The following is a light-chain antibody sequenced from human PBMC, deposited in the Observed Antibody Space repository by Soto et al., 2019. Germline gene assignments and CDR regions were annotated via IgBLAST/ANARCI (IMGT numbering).Light chain of an antibody. J-gene: IGKJ4*01. CDR1: QSVRSW. V-gene: IGKV1-5*01. Sequence: IQMTQSPSTLSPSVGDRVTITCRASQSVRSWLAWYKQKPGRAPKFLSYDASSLESGVPSRFRGSGAGTEFTLTISNLQPDDFETYYCQQYDNYPLTVGGGTKVEIK. CDR3: QQYDNYPLT. CDR2: DAS.